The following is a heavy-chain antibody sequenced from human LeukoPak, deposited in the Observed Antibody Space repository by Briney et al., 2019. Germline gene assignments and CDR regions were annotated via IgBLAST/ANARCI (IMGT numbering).Heavy chain of an antibody. Sequence: PSETLSRTGTVSGGFISSGGYYWSWIRQHPGKGLEWIGYTYYSGTTYYNPSLKRRVTISVDTSKNQFSLKLSSVTAADTPVYSCAAAYYYDSSGYYAAGLLFDYWGQGTLVTVSS. CDR1: GGFISSGGYY. V-gene: IGHV4-31*03. CDR2: TYYSGTT. D-gene: IGHD3-22*01. J-gene: IGHJ4*02. CDR3: AAAYYYDSSGYYAAGLLFDY.